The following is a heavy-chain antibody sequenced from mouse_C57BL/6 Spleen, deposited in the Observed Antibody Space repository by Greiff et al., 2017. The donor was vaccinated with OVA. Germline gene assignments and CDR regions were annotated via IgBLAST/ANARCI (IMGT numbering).Heavy chain of an antibody. J-gene: IGHJ4*01. D-gene: IGHD2-1*01. CDR2: ISYDGSN. V-gene: IGHV3-6*01. CDR1: VYSITSGYY. Sequence: VQLQESGPGLVKPSQSLSLTCSVTVYSITSGYYWNWIRQFPGNKLEWRGYISYDGSNNYNPSLKNRISITRDTSKNQFFLKLNSVTTEDTATYYCARVPGSTNAMDYWGQGTSVTVSS. CDR3: ARVPGSTNAMDY.